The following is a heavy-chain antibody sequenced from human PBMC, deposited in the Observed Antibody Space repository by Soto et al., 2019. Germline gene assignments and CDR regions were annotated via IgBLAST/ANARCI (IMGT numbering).Heavy chain of an antibody. CDR1: GFTFSYYG. J-gene: IGHJ6*03. D-gene: IGHD2-2*01. V-gene: IGHV3-48*01. CDR3: ARETSTGNYYMDV. CDR2: ISTSSSNI. Sequence: LRLSCEVSGFTFSYYGMNWVRQAPGKGLEWVSYISTSSSNIYYADSVKGRFTISRDNAKNSLSLQMNSLRAADTAVYYCARETSTGNYYMDVWGKGTTVTVSS.